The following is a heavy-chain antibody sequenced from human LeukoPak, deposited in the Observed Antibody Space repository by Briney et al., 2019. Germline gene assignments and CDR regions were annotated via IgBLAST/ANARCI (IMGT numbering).Heavy chain of an antibody. V-gene: IGHV3-23*01. CDR3: AKAVRYFDWPNWFDP. D-gene: IGHD3-9*01. CDR1: GFTFSSYA. J-gene: IGHJ5*02. Sequence: GGSLRLSCAASGFTFSSYAMSWVRQAPGKGLEWVSAISGSGGSTYYADSVKGRFTISRDNSKNTLYLQMNSLRAEDTAVYYCAKAVRYFDWPNWFDPWGQGTLVTVSS. CDR2: ISGSGGST.